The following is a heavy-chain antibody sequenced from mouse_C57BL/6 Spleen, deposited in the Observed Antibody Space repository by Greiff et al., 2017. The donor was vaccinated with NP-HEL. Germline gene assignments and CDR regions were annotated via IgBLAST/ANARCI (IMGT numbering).Heavy chain of an antibody. D-gene: IGHD2-5*01. V-gene: IGHV2-2*01. CDR3: ARQGYSNPAWFAY. Sequence: QVQLKESGPGLVQPSQSLSITCTVSGFSLTSYGVHWVRQSPGKGLEWLRVIWSGGSTDYNAAFISRLSISKDNSKSQVFFKMNSLQADDTAIYYCARQGYSNPAWFAYWGQGTLVTVSA. CDR1: GFSLTSYG. CDR2: IWSGGST. J-gene: IGHJ3*01.